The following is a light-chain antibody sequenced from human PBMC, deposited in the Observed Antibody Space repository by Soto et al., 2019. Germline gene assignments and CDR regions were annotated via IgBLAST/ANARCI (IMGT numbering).Light chain of an antibody. CDR1: QSFSSGF. V-gene: IGKV3-20*01. J-gene: IGKJ1*01. Sequence: EIVLTQSPGTLSLSPGERATLSCRASQSFSSGFLAWYQQKPGQAPRLLIYGASTRATDIPDRFSGSGSGTDFTLTISRLEPDDFAVYFCHQYGSLPVSFGQGTKVEIK. CDR2: GAS. CDR3: HQYGSLPVS.